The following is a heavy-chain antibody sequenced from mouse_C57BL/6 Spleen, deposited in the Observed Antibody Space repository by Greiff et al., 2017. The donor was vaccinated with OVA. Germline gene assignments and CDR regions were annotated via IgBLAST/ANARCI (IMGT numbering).Heavy chain of an antibody. J-gene: IGHJ3*01. Sequence: QVQLQQPGAELVKPGASVKMSCKASGYTFTSYWITWVKQRPGQGLEWIGDIYPGSGSTNYNEKFKSKATLTVDTSSSTAYMQLSSLTSEDSAVYYCARWGDGCSYGSAFADWGQGTLVTVSA. D-gene: IGHD1-1*01. V-gene: IGHV1-55*01. CDR3: ARWGDGCSYGSAFAD. CDR2: IYPGSGST. CDR1: GYTFTSYW.